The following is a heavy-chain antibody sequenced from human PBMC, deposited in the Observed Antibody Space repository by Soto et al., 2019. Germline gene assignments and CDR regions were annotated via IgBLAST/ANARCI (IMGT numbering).Heavy chain of an antibody. D-gene: IGHD3-10*01. J-gene: IGHJ3*02. V-gene: IGHV3-48*02. CDR3: ARELITMVRGVPTTDDAFYI. CDR1: GFTFSSYS. CDR2: ISSSSSTI. Sequence: GGSLRLSCAASGFTFSSYSMNWVRQAPGKGLEWVSYISSSSSTIYYADSVKGRFTISRDNAKNSLYLQMNSLRDEDTAVYYCARELITMVRGVPTTDDAFYIWGQGTMVTVSS.